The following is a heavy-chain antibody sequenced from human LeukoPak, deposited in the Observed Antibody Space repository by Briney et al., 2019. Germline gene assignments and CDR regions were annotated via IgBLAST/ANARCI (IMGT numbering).Heavy chain of an antibody. J-gene: IGHJ4*02. CDR2: TYYRSKWYS. V-gene: IGHV6-1*01. D-gene: IGHD4-23*01. CDR3: TREWGRGGNTVDYFDY. CDR1: GDGVSSSSAA. Sequence: SQTLSLTCAISGDGVSSSSAAWTWIRQSPSRGLERLGRTYYRSKWYSDYAVSVKSRITINPDTSKNQFSLQLNSVTPEDTAVYYCTREWGRGGNTVDYFDYWGQGTLVTVSS.